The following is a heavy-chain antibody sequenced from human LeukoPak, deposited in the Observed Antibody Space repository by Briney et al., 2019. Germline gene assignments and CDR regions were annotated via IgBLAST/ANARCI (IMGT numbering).Heavy chain of an antibody. CDR2: IFSNDEK. CDR1: GFSLSNARMG. J-gene: IGHJ4*01. CDR3: ARTAPPRGFDY. V-gene: IGHV2-26*01. Sequence: SGPALVKPTETLTLTCTVSGFSLSNARMGVSWIRQPPGKALEWLAHIFSNDEKSYSASLKSRLTISKDTSKSQVALTMTNMDPVDTATYYCARTAPPRGFDYWGHGNLVTVSS.